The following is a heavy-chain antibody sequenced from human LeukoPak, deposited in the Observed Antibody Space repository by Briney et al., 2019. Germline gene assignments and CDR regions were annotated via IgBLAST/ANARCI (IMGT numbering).Heavy chain of an antibody. J-gene: IGHJ3*02. Sequence: GGSLRLSCAASGFTFSSYGMSWVRQAPGKGLEWVSAISGSGGSTYYEDFVKGRFTIFRDNSKNTLYLQMNSLRAEDTAVYYCAKWGICSGGSCYNNAFDMWGQGTMVTVST. V-gene: IGHV3-23*01. D-gene: IGHD2-15*01. CDR2: ISGSGGST. CDR1: GFTFSSYG. CDR3: AKWGICSGGSCYNNAFDM.